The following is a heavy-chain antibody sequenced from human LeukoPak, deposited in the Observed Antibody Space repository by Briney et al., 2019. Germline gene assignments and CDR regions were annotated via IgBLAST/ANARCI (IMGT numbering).Heavy chain of an antibody. J-gene: IGHJ4*02. D-gene: IGHD1-26*01. V-gene: IGHV3-23*01. CDR1: GFTLSSYA. CDR3: AKGSGSYYGQFDY. Sequence: GGSLRLSCAASGFTLSSYAMSWVRQAPGKGLEWVSTISESGGSIYYADSVKGRFTISRDNSKNTLDLQMNSLRAEDTAVYYCAKGSGSYYGQFDYWGQGTLLTVSS. CDR2: ISESGGSI.